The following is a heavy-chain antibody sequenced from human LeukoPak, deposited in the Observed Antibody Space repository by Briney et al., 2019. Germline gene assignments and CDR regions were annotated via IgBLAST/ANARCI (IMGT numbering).Heavy chain of an antibody. CDR1: GFTFSSYD. CDR2: IGTAGDT. CDR3: TRGYSSTWYPGP. V-gene: IGHV3-13*01. D-gene: IGHD6-13*01. Sequence: GGSLRLSCAASGFTFSSYDMHWVRHATGKGLEWVSAIGTAGDTYYPGSVKGRFTISRENAKNSLYLQMNSLRAGDTAVYYCTRGYSSTWYPGPWGQGTLVTVSS. J-gene: IGHJ5*02.